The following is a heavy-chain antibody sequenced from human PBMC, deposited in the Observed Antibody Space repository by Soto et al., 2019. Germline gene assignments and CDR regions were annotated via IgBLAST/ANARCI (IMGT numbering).Heavy chain of an antibody. Sequence: QVQLVQSGAEVKKPGASVKVSCKASGYTFTSYGISWVRQAPGQGLEWRGWISAYNGNTKYAQKVQGSVTMTTDTSTSTAYMEVWSLRSDDTAVYYCARDLAVGLVDYWGQGTLVTVSS. CDR1: GYTFTSYG. V-gene: IGHV1-18*01. CDR3: ARDLAVGLVDY. D-gene: IGHD6-19*01. CDR2: ISAYNGNT. J-gene: IGHJ4*02.